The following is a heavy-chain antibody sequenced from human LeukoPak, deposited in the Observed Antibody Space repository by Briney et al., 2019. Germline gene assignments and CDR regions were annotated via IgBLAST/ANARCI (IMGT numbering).Heavy chain of an antibody. Sequence: PGGSLRLSCAASGFTFSSYWMHWARQAPGKGLVWVSRINSDGSSTSYADSVKGRFTISRDNAKNTLYLQMNSPRVEDTAVYYCAREGEDLSSGDEYDAFDIWGQGTMVTVSS. D-gene: IGHD2-15*01. J-gene: IGHJ3*02. CDR2: INSDGSST. CDR3: AREGEDLSSGDEYDAFDI. CDR1: GFTFSSYW. V-gene: IGHV3-74*01.